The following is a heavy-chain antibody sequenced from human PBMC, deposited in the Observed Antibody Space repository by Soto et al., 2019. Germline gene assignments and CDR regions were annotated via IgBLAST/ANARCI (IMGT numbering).Heavy chain of an antibody. Sequence: ASVKVSCKASGYTFTNNDVSWVRQATGQGLEWMGWMNPGSGDTGYAQKFQGRVTMTRDISIATAYMELSSLRSDDTAIYYCATMETFGSLNWFHPWGQGSLVTGSS. D-gene: IGHD3-10*01. J-gene: IGHJ5*02. CDR3: ATMETFGSLNWFHP. CDR1: GYTFTNND. V-gene: IGHV1-8*01. CDR2: MNPGSGDT.